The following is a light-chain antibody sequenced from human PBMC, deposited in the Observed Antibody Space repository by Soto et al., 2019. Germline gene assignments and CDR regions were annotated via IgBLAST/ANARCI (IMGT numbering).Light chain of an antibody. V-gene: IGKV4-1*01. CDR2: WAS. CDR1: QSVLYSSNNKNY. CDR3: QQYYSTPFT. J-gene: IGKJ3*01. Sequence: DIVMTQSPDSLAVSLGERATINCKSSQSVLYSSNNKNYLAWYQQKPGQPPKLLIYWASTRESGVPDRFSGSGSGTDFTLTISSLQAEDVAVYDCQQYYSTPFTVGPGTKVDIK.